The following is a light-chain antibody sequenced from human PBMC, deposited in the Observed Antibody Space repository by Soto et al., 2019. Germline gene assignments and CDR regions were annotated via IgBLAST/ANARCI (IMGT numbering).Light chain of an antibody. CDR3: QQYYSYPLT. V-gene: IGKV1-16*01. J-gene: IGKJ1*01. CDR2: AAS. Sequence: DIQMTQSPSSLSASVADRVTITCQASQDINTYLNWYQQKPGKAPKLLIYAASTLQSGVPSRFSGSGSGTDFTLTITCLQSEDFATYYCQQYYSYPLTFGQGTKVDIK. CDR1: QDINTY.